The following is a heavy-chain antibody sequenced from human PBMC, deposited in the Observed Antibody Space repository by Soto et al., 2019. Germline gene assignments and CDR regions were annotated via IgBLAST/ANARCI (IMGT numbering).Heavy chain of an antibody. J-gene: IGHJ6*02. D-gene: IGHD5-18*01. CDR1: GGTFSSYA. Sequence: QVQLVQSGAEVKKPGSSVKVSCKASGGTFSSYAISWVRQAPGQGLEWMGGIIPIFGTANYAQKFQGRVTITADESTSTAYMEVSSLRSEDTAVYYCARDRLRGYSYANYGMDVWGQGTTVTVSS. V-gene: IGHV1-69*01. CDR3: ARDRLRGYSYANYGMDV. CDR2: IIPIFGTA.